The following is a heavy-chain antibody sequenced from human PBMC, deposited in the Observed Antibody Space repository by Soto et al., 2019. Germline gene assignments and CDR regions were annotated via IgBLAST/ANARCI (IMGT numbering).Heavy chain of an antibody. Sequence: ESGGGVVQPGRSLRLSCAASGFTFSSYAMHWVRQAPGKGLEWVAVISYDGSNKYYADSVKGRFTISRDNSKNTLYLQMNSLRAEDTAVYYCARDGPTVTTSGYYYGMDVWGQGTTVTVSS. V-gene: IGHV3-30-3*01. CDR1: GFTFSSYA. CDR3: ARDGPTVTTSGYYYGMDV. D-gene: IGHD4-4*01. J-gene: IGHJ6*02. CDR2: ISYDGSNK.